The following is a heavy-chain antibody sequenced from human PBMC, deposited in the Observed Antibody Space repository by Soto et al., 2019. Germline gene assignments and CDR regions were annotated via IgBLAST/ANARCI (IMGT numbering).Heavy chain of an antibody. CDR3: TRFKVVGGGWRGVTTVLDY. Sequence: GGSLRLSCTASGFTFGDYAMSWFRQAPGKGLEWVGFIRSKAYGGTTEYAASVKGRFTISRDDSKSIAYLQMNSLKTEDTAVYYCTRFKVVGGGWRGVTTVLDYWGQGTLVTVSS. D-gene: IGHD3-10*01. CDR2: IRSKAYGGTT. CDR1: GFTFGDYA. J-gene: IGHJ4*02. V-gene: IGHV3-49*03.